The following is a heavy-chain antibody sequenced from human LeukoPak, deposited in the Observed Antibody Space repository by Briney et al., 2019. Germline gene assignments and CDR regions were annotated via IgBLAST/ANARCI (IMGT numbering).Heavy chain of an antibody. CDR3: ARSAGLIYYFDY. J-gene: IGHJ4*02. Sequence: ASETLSLTCAVYGGSLSGYYWSWIRQPPGKGLEWIGEINHSGSTNYNPSLKSRVTISVDTSKNQFSLKLSSVTAADTAVYYCARSAGLIYYFDYWGQGTLVTVSS. CDR1: GGSLSGYY. V-gene: IGHV4-34*01. CDR2: INHSGST. D-gene: IGHD6-19*01.